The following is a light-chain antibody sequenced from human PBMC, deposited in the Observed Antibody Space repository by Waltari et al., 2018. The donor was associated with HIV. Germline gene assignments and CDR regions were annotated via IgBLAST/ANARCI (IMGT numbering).Light chain of an antibody. J-gene: IGLJ1*01. Sequence: QSALTQPASVSGSPGHSIPISCTGTSSDVGGYNYVSLYQQHPGKAPKLMIYEVSNRPSGVSNRFPCSRAGNTAYLTISGLQAEDEADYYCSSYTSSSPFVFGTGTKVTVL. CDR1: SSDVGGYNY. V-gene: IGLV2-14*01. CDR2: EVS. CDR3: SSYTSSSPFV.